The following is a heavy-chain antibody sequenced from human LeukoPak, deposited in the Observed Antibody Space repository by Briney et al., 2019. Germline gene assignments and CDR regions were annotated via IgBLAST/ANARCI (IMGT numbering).Heavy chain of an antibody. CDR3: ARAVYGFDAFDI. Sequence: GGSLRLSCAASGFTFSSDSMNWVRQGPGKGLEWVSSISSSSSYIYYADSVKGRFTISRDNAKNSLYLQMNSLRAEDTAVYYCARAVYGFDAFDIWGQGTMVTVSS. D-gene: IGHD4-17*01. J-gene: IGHJ3*02. CDR2: ISSSSSYI. CDR1: GFTFSSDS. V-gene: IGHV3-21*01.